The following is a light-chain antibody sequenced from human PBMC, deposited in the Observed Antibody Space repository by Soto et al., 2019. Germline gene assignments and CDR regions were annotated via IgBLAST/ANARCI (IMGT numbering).Light chain of an antibody. CDR1: SSDVGGYKY. J-gene: IGLJ1*01. CDR3: NSYTNSSSYV. CDR2: TVS. Sequence: QSVLTQPASVSGSPGQSITISCTGTSSDVGGYKYVSWYQQHPGKAPKLLIYTVSNRPSGVSNRFSGSKSGNTASLTISGLQAEDEADYYCNSYTNSSSYVFGTGTKVTVL. V-gene: IGLV2-14*01.